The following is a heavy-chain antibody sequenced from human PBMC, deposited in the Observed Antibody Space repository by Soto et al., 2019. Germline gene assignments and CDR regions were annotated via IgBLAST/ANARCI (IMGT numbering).Heavy chain of an antibody. D-gene: IGHD6-13*01. Sequence: EVQLVESGGGLVQPGRSLRLSCAASGFTFDDYAMHWVRQAPGKGLEWVSGISWNSGSIGYADSVKGRFTISRDNAKNSLYLQMNSLRAEDTALYYCAKDMIQQQLVLDIWGQGTMVTVSS. CDR2: ISWNSGSI. CDR1: GFTFDDYA. CDR3: AKDMIQQQLVLDI. J-gene: IGHJ3*02. V-gene: IGHV3-9*01.